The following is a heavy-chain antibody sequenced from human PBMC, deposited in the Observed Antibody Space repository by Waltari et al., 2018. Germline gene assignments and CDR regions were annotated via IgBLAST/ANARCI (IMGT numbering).Heavy chain of an antibody. Sequence: QVQLVESGGGLVKPGGSLRLSCAASGLTFSDYFMSWIRQAPGKGLEWVSYISGNGRTIYYVDSVKGRFTISRDNAKNSLYLQMNSLRAEDTAVYYCARRYYYDNSGYQYWGQGTLVTVSS. J-gene: IGHJ4*02. CDR1: GLTFSDYF. CDR3: ARRYYYDNSGYQY. D-gene: IGHD3-22*01. CDR2: ISGNGRTI. V-gene: IGHV3-11*04.